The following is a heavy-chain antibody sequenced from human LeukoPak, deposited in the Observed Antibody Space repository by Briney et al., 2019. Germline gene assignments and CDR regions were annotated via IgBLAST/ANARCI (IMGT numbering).Heavy chain of an antibody. Sequence: GESLKISCKASGYTFNNYWIGWVRQVPGRGLEWMGMLYPDGSATTYHPSFEGRVTISADKSVTTAYLEWNSLKASDTALYYCVRQGLQSGTYPAYWGPGTLVTVSS. CDR1: GYTFNNYW. CDR2: LYPDGSAT. D-gene: IGHD1-26*01. V-gene: IGHV5-51*01. CDR3: VRQGLQSGTYPAY. J-gene: IGHJ4*02.